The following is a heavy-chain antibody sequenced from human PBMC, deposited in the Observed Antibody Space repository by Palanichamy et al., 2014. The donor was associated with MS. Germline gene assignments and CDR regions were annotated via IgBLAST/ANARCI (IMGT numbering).Heavy chain of an antibody. D-gene: IGHD3-22*01. CDR3: ARDSSDRHFLHY. CDR1: GFTFSNYW. J-gene: IGHJ4*02. V-gene: IGHV3-7*03. Sequence: EVQLVESGGGLVQPGGSLRLSCVGSGFTFSNYWINWVRQAPGKGLEWVANIQPDGSGEYYVDSVKGRFTISRDNAKNSLYLQMNSLTVEDTALYYCARDSSDRHFLHYWGQGTVVTVSS. CDR2: IQPDGSGE.